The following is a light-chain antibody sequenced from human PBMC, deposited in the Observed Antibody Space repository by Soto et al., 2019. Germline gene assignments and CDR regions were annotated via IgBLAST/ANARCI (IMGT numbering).Light chain of an antibody. Sequence: QSVLTQPASVSGSPGQSITLSCTGTSSDVGGYNYVSWYQQHPGKAPKLIIYNVSNRPSGVSNRFSGSKSGNTASLTISGLQAEDEGHYYCSSFTSSNTVLFGGGTKVTVL. CDR1: SSDVGGYNY. V-gene: IGLV2-14*01. CDR3: SSFTSSNTVL. CDR2: NVS. J-gene: IGLJ2*01.